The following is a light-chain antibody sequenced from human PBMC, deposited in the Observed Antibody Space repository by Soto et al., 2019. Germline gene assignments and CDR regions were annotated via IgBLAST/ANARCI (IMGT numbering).Light chain of an antibody. CDR2: EDN. CDR1: ALPSKY. Sequence: SYELTQPPSVSVSPGQTARITCSGDALPSKYVFWYQKKSGRAPVLVIFEDNKRPSGIPERFSASSSGTVATLSVSGAQVEDEADDFCYSTDSSGNDRVFGGGTKVTVL. V-gene: IGLV3-10*01. J-gene: IGLJ2*01. CDR3: YSTDSSGNDRV.